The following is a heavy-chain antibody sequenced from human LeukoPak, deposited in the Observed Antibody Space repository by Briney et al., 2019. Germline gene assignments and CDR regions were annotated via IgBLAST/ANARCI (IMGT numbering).Heavy chain of an antibody. CDR2: ISGSGGST. CDR1: GFTFSSYA. Sequence: GGSLRLSCAASGFTFSSYAMSWVRQAPGKGLEWVSAISGSGGSTYYADSVKGRFTISRDNSKNTLYLQMNSLRAEDTAVYYCAKDTWDYDILTGYYSGYFDYWGQGTLVTVSS. D-gene: IGHD3-9*01. J-gene: IGHJ4*02. V-gene: IGHV3-23*01. CDR3: AKDTWDYDILTGYYSGYFDY.